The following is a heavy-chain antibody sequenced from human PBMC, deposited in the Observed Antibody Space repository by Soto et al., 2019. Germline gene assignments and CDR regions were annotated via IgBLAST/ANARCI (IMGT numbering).Heavy chain of an antibody. V-gene: IGHV3-73*01. D-gene: IGHD3-10*01. CDR1: GFTFSSYA. CDR3: TSSGSRITMVRGVLNYYYGMDV. CDR2: IRSKANSYAT. J-gene: IGHJ6*02. Sequence: PGGSLRLSCAASGFTFSSYAMHWVRQASGKGLEWVGRIRSKANSYATAYAASVKGRFTISRDDSKNTAYLQMNSLKTEDTAVYYCTSSGSRITMVRGVLNYYYGMDVWGQGTTVTVSS.